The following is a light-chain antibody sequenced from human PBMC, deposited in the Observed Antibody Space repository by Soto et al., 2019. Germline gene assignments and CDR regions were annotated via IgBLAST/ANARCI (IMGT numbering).Light chain of an antibody. CDR2: DAS. CDR3: QQCIAYPHT. J-gene: IGKJ2*01. CDR1: QGITNC. Sequence: AIQLTQSPSSLSASVGDTVTITCRASQGITNCLAWYQQTPGKPPKVLIYDASTLESGVPSRFSGSGSGTDFTLTISSLQPDDVGSYYCQQCIAYPHTFGHGTKVEIK. V-gene: IGKV1-13*02.